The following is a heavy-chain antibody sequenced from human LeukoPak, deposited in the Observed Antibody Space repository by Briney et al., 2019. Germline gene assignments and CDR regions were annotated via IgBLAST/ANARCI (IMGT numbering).Heavy chain of an antibody. CDR2: INHSGST. Sequence: GSLRLSCAASGFTFSSYWMSWVRQPPGKGLEWIGEINHSGSTNYNPSLKSRVTISVDTSKNQFSLKLSSVAAADTAVYYCARGYYSNYVGDFDYWGQGTLVTASS. J-gene: IGHJ4*02. D-gene: IGHD4-11*01. CDR3: ARGYYSNYVGDFDY. CDR1: GFTFSSYW. V-gene: IGHV4-34*01.